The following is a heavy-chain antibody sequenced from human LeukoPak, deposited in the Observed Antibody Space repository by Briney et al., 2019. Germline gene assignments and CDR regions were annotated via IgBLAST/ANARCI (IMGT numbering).Heavy chain of an antibody. J-gene: IGHJ5*02. CDR1: GGTFSSYA. CDR3: AREGEATRPIGNNWFDP. Sequence: GASVKVSCKASGGTFSSYAISWVRQAPGQGLEWMGGIIPIFGTANYAQKFQGRVTITTDESTSTAYMELSSLRSEDTAVYYCAREGEATRPIGNNWFDPWGQGTLVTVSS. CDR2: IIPIFGTA. D-gene: IGHD5-12*01. V-gene: IGHV1-69*05.